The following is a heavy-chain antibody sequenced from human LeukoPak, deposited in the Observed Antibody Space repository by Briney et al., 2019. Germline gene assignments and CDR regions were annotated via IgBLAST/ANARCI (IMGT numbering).Heavy chain of an antibody. CDR1: GFTVSSNY. D-gene: IGHD1-26*01. Sequence: GGSLRLSCAASGFTVSSNYMSCVRQAPGKGLEWVSVIYSGGSTYYADSVKGRFAISRDNSKNTLYLQMNSLRAEDTAVYYCARDRSGSFRFDYWGQGTLVTVSS. V-gene: IGHV3-66*02. J-gene: IGHJ4*02. CDR2: IYSGGST. CDR3: ARDRSGSFRFDY.